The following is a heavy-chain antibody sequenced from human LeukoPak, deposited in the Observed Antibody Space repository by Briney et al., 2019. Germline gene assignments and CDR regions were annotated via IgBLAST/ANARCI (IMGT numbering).Heavy chain of an antibody. Sequence: GGSLRLSCTASGFTFGDYATSWVRQAPGKGLEWVGFIRSKAYTGTTEYAASVKGGFTISRDDSKSIAYLQMNSLKTEDTAVYYCTRALRIAVAGTKYYFDYWGQGTLVTVSS. CDR1: GFTFGDYA. D-gene: IGHD6-19*01. J-gene: IGHJ4*02. CDR2: IRSKAYTGTT. CDR3: TRALRIAVAGTKYYFDY. V-gene: IGHV3-49*04.